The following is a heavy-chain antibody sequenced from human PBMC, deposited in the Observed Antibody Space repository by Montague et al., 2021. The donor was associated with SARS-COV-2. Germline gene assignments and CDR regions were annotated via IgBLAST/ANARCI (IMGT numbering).Heavy chain of an antibody. CDR1: GGSISSSSYY. D-gene: IGHD6-19*01. CDR3: ARQENSSGWFKPDAFDI. Sequence: SETLSLTCTVSGGSISSSSYYWGWIRQPPGKGLEWIGSIHYSGSTYYNLSLKSRVTISVDTSKNQFSLKLSSVTAADTAVYYCARQENSSGWFKPDAFDIWGQGTMVTASS. V-gene: IGHV4-39*01. CDR2: IHYSGST. J-gene: IGHJ3*02.